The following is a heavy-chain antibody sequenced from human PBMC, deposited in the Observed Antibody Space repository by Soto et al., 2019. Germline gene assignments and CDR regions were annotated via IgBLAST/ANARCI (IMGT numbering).Heavy chain of an antibody. D-gene: IGHD2-15*01. CDR1: GFTFSSYA. Sequence: GGSLRLSCAASGFTFSSYAMSWVRQAPGKGLEWVSGISGSGGRTYYADSVKGRFTISRDNSKNTLYLQMNSLRAEDTAVYYCAKYKEGYCSGGTCLRDFVYWGQGTLVTVSS. CDR2: ISGSGGRT. CDR3: AKYKEGYCSGGTCLRDFVY. J-gene: IGHJ4*02. V-gene: IGHV3-23*01.